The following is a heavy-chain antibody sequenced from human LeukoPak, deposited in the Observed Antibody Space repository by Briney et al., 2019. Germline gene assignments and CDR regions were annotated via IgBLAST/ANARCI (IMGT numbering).Heavy chain of an antibody. J-gene: IGHJ6*02. CDR2: INGATGNT. V-gene: IGHV1-3*01. CDR3: ARSIIIVPNTSYYYYYMDV. CDR1: GYTFTSHA. D-gene: IGHD2/OR15-2a*01. Sequence: ASVKLSCKASGYTFTSHALHWVRQAPGEGLEWMAWINGATGNTEYSQKFQARVTITRDTSASTAYMELSSLRSEDTAVYYCARSIIIVPNTSYYYYYMDVRGQGTTVTVSS.